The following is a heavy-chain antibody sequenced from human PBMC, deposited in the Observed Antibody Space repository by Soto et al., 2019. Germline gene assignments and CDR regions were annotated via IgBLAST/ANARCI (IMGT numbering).Heavy chain of an antibody. Sequence: GGSLRLSCAASGFTFSSYPMHWVRQAPGKGLEWVAVISYDGSNKYYADSVKGRFTISRDNSKNTLYLQMNSLRAEDTAVYYCARAHDSSGYFDYWGQGTLVTVSS. CDR3: ARAHDSSGYFDY. CDR1: GFTFSSYP. D-gene: IGHD3-22*01. J-gene: IGHJ4*02. CDR2: ISYDGSNK. V-gene: IGHV3-30-3*01.